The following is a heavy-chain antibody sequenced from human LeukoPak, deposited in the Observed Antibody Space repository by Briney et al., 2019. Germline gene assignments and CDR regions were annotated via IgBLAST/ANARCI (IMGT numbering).Heavy chain of an antibody. CDR2: IYTSGST. D-gene: IGHD2-2*01. CDR1: GGSISSYY. J-gene: IGHJ4*02. CDR3: ARTPKDIAAVPAAPGYFDY. Sequence: PSETLSPTCTVSGGSISSYYWSWIRQPAGKGLEWIGRIYTSGSTNYNPSLKSRVTMSVDTSKNQSSLKLSSVTAADTAVYYCARTPKDIAAVPAAPGYFDYWGQGTLVTVSS. V-gene: IGHV4-4*07.